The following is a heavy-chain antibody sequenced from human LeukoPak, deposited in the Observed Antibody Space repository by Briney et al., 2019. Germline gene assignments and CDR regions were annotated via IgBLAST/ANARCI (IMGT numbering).Heavy chain of an antibody. J-gene: IGHJ4*02. V-gene: IGHV4-39*01. Sequence: PSETLSLTCTVSGGSIRSSSYYWGWIRQPPGKGLEWIGSIYYSGSTYYNPSLKSRVTISVDTSKNQFSLNLRSVTAADTAVYYCASPRPGATAYYFDYWGQGTLVTVSS. CDR3: ASPRPGATAYYFDY. CDR2: IYYSGST. D-gene: IGHD1-26*01. CDR1: GGSIRSSSYY.